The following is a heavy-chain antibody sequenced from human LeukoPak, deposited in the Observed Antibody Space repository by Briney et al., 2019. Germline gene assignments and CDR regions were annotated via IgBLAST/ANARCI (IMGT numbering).Heavy chain of an antibody. CDR2: IYYSGST. J-gene: IGHJ4*02. CDR3: AREDGDSSGYFAYYFDY. V-gene: IGHV4-39*07. Sequence: SETLSLTCTVSGGSISSSSYYWGWIRQPPGKGLEWIGSIYYSGSTYYNPSLKSRVTISVDTSKNQFSLKLSSVTAADTAVYYCAREDGDSSGYFAYYFDYWGQGTLVTVSS. CDR1: GGSISSSSYY. D-gene: IGHD3-22*01.